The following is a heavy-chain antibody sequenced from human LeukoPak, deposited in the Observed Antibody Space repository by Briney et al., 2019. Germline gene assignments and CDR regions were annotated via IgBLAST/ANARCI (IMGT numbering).Heavy chain of an antibody. CDR1: GFTFDDYA. J-gene: IGHJ4*02. CDR2: ISWNSGSI. V-gene: IGHV3-9*03. CDR3: PKGDSGSYQGHYFDY. Sequence: GGSLRLSCAASGFTFDDYAMHWVRQAPGKRREWVSGISWNSGSIGYADSVKGRFTISRDNAKNSLYLQMNSLRAEDMALYYCPKGDSGSYQGHYFDYWGQGTLVTVSS. D-gene: IGHD1-26*01.